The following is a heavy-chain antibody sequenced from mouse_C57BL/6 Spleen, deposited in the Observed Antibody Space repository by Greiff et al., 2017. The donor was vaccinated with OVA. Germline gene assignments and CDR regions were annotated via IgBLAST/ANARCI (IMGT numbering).Heavy chain of an antibody. CDR1: GYSITSGYD. Sequence: EVQLQESGPGMVKPSQSLSLTCTVTGYSITSGYDWHWIRHFPGNKLEWMGYISYSGSTNYNPSLKSRISITHDTSKNHFFLKLNSVTTEDTATYDCARGGYDGRPWFAYWGQGTLVTVSA. CDR3: ARGGYDGRPWFAY. V-gene: IGHV3-1*01. CDR2: ISYSGST. J-gene: IGHJ3*01. D-gene: IGHD2-14*01.